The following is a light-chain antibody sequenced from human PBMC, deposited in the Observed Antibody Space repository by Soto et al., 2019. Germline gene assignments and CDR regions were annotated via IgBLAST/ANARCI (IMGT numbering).Light chain of an antibody. CDR3: QQYNNWPRT. J-gene: IGKJ1*01. V-gene: IGKV3-15*01. CDR2: GAS. Sequence: IVLTQSPGTVSLSQGERATLSCRASQSVRDNYLAWYQQKPGQAPSLLIYGASTRATGIPARFSGSGSGTEFTLTISSLQSEDFAVYYCQQYNNWPRTFGQGTKV. CDR1: QSVRDN.